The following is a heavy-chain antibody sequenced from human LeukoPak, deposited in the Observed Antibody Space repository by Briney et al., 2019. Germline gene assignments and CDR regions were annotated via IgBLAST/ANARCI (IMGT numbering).Heavy chain of an antibody. CDR1: GYTFTSYW. Sequence: GESLKISCKGSGYTFTSYWIGWVRRMPGKGLEWMGIIYPGDSDTRYSPSFQGQVAISADKSISTAYLQWSSLKASDTAMYYCARLRYSSGWYPFDYWGQGTLVTVSS. J-gene: IGHJ4*02. D-gene: IGHD6-19*01. CDR2: IYPGDSDT. CDR3: ARLRYSSGWYPFDY. V-gene: IGHV5-51*01.